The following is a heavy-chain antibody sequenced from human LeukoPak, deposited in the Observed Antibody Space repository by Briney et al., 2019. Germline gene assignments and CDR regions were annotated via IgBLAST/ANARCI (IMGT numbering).Heavy chain of an antibody. CDR3: ASFGAGYGSGSYYYYGMDV. CDR1: GYTFTGYG. CDR2: ISAYNGNT. D-gene: IGHD3-10*01. V-gene: IGHV1-18*01. Sequence: ASVKVSCKASGYTFTGYGISWVRQAPGQGLEWMGWISAYNGNTNYAQKLQGRVTMTTDTSTSTAYMELRSLRSDDTAVYYCASFGAGYGSGSYYYYGMDVWGQGTTVTVSS. J-gene: IGHJ6*02.